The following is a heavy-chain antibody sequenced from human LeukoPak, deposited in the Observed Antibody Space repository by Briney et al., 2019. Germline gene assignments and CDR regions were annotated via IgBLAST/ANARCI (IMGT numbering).Heavy chain of an antibody. CDR1: GGTFSSYA. D-gene: IGHD3-3*01. J-gene: IGHJ4*02. V-gene: IGHV1-69*13. Sequence: GASVKVSCKASGGTFSSYAISWVRQAPGQGLEWMGGIIPIFGTANYAQKFQGRVTITADESTSTAYMELSSLRAEDTAVYYCARDFRFLEDYWGQGTLVTVSS. CDR2: IIPIFGTA. CDR3: ARDFRFLEDY.